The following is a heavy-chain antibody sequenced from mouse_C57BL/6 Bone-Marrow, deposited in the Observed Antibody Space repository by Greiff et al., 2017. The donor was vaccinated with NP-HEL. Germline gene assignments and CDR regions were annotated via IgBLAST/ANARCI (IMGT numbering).Heavy chain of an antibody. J-gene: IGHJ3*01. CDR2: IWWDDDK. CDR3: VPRGYYSKHGAY. V-gene: IGHV8-8*01. Sequence: QVTLKVSGPGILQPSQTLSLTCSFSGFSLSTFGMGVGWIRQPSGKGLEWLAHIWWDDDKYYNPALKSRLTISKDTSKNQVFLKIANVDTADTATYYCVPRGYYSKHGAYWGQGTLVTVSA. D-gene: IGHD2-5*01. CDR1: GFSLSTFGMG.